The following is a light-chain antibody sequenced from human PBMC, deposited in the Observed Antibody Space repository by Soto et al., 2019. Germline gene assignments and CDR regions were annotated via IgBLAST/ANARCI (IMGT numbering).Light chain of an antibody. J-gene: IGLJ2*01. CDR3: QSYDNNNVV. Sequence: NFMLTQPHSVSESPGKAVTISCTRSSGSIASNYVQWYQQRPGTAPTTVIYEDKQRPSGVPDRFSGSIDSSSNSASPTISGLKTDDEADYYCQSYDNNNVVFGGGTKLTVL. CDR1: SGSIASNY. V-gene: IGLV6-57*04. CDR2: EDK.